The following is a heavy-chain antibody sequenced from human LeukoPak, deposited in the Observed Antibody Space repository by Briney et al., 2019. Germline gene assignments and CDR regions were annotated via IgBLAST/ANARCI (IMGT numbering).Heavy chain of an antibody. CDR3: ARSTGGTGPVDY. V-gene: IGHV5-51*01. D-gene: IGHD2-8*02. CDR2: IYPGDSDT. CDR1: GXXXXXXX. Sequence: GESLKISCKVSGXXXXXXXXGWXXXXXGXXLXWMGIIYPGDSDTRYSPSFPGQVTISADRSNSTAYLQWSSLKASDTAMYYCARSTGGTGPVDYWGQGTLVTVSS. J-gene: IGHJ4*02.